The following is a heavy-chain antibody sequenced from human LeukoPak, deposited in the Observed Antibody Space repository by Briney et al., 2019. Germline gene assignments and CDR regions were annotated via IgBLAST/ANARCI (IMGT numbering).Heavy chain of an antibody. CDR3: ATTTVRTGY. J-gene: IGHJ4*02. D-gene: IGHD4-17*01. CDR2: IYHSGST. V-gene: IGHV4-38-2*02. Sequence: SETLSLTCTVSGYSISSGYYWGWIRQPPGKGLEWIGSIYHSGSTYYNPSLKSRVTISVDTSKNQFSLKLSSVTAADTAVYYCATTTVRTGYWGQGTLVTVSS. CDR1: GYSISSGYY.